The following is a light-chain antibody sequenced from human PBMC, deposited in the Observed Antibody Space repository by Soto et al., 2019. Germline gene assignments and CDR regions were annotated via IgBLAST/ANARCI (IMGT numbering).Light chain of an antibody. CDR2: GAS. J-gene: IGKJ3*01. Sequence: SVLTQSPGTLSLSPGERATLSCRASQSVSNSFLAWYQQKPGQAPRLLIYGASTGATGIPDRFSGSGSGTDFTLTISRLEPEDFAVYYCQQYGSSPFTFGPGTKVDIK. CDR1: QSVSNSF. CDR3: QQYGSSPFT. V-gene: IGKV3-20*01.